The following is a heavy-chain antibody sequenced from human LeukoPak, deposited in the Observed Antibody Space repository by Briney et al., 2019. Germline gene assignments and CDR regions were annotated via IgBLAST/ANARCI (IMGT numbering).Heavy chain of an antibody. CDR2: IWYDGSKK. V-gene: IGHV3-33*08. J-gene: IGHJ4*02. Sequence: GGSLRLSCAASGFTFSSYEMNWVRQAPGKGLEWVAVIWYDGSKKYYADSVKGRLTISRDNSKNTLYLQMDSLRAEDTAVYYCARGYGGNSGYFDYWGQGTLVTVSS. D-gene: IGHD4-23*01. CDR3: ARGYGGNSGYFDY. CDR1: GFTFSSYE.